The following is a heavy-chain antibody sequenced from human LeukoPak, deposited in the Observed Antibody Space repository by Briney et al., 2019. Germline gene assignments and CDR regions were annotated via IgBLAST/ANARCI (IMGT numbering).Heavy chain of an antibody. CDR1: GFTVSSNY. D-gene: IGHD6-25*01. CDR3: ARDFSSGWYFDY. CDR2: IYSGGST. J-gene: IGHJ4*02. Sequence: GGSLRLSCAASGFTVSSNYMSWVRQAPGKWLEWVSVIYSGGSTYYADSVKGRFTISRDNSKNTLYLQMNSLRAEDTAVYYCARDFSSGWYFDYWGQGTLVTVSS. V-gene: IGHV3-66*02.